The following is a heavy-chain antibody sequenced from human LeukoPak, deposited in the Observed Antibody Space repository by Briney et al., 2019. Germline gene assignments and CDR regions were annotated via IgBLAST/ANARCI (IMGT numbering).Heavy chain of an antibody. J-gene: IGHJ4*02. CDR1: GFTFSNYA. Sequence: GGSLRLSCAASGFTFSNYAMSWVRQAPGKGLEWVSAISGSASSTYHADSVKGRFTISRDNSKNTLYLQMNSLRAEDTAVYYCAKEASRGSSFAYTPIEKPYYLDYWGQGTLVTVSS. CDR2: ISGSASST. V-gene: IGHV3-23*01. CDR3: AKEASRGSSFAYTPIEKPYYLDY. D-gene: IGHD5-18*01.